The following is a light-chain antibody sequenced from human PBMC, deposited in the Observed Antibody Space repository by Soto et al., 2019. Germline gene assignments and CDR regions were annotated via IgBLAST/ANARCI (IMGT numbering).Light chain of an antibody. J-gene: IGKJ1*01. Sequence: EIVLTQSPGTLSFSPGERVTLSCRASQTVSSNYLAWYQQKPGQAPRLLIYGASSRAAGIPDRFSGSGSGTDFTLTISRLEPQDFAVYYCQQYASSPWTFGQGTKVEI. CDR1: QTVSSNY. V-gene: IGKV3-20*01. CDR2: GAS. CDR3: QQYASSPWT.